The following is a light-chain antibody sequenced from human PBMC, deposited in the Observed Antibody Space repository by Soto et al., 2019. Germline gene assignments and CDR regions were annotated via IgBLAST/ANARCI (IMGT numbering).Light chain of an antibody. CDR2: GAS. Sequence: DIRMTQSPSSLSACVGDRVTITCRASQNINTYLNWYQQKPGKAPNLLIYGASNLQSGVPSRFSGSGSGTEFTLTITNLNPEDFATFYCQQTHNTPQTFGHGTKVDIK. CDR1: QNINTY. V-gene: IGKV1-39*01. J-gene: IGKJ1*01. CDR3: QQTHNTPQT.